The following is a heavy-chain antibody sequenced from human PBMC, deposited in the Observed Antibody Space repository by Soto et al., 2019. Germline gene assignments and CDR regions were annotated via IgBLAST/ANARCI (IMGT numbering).Heavy chain of an antibody. CDR1: GGSVTSEHYY. J-gene: IGHJ4*02. D-gene: IGHD2-2*01. Sequence: QVQLQESGPGLVKSSETLSLTCTVSGGSVTSEHYYWNWIRQPPGKGLEWIWYFFYTGSTNYNPSHEGRLTMSVDVSKNHFSLRLNSVTAADTAVYYCAGGCDGKKVAYWGQGALVTVSS. V-gene: IGHV4-61*03. CDR3: AGGCDGKKVAY. CDR2: FFYTGST.